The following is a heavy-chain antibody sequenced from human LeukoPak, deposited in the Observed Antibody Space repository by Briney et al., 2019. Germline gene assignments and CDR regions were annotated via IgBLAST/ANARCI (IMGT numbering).Heavy chain of an antibody. CDR2: INHSGST. CDR1: GGSFSGYY. V-gene: IGHV4-34*01. D-gene: IGHD2-2*01. CDR3: ARLRYCSSTSCSTGYFDY. Sequence: SETLSLTCAVYGGSFSGYYWSWIRQPPGKGLEWIGEINHSGSTNYNPSLKSRVTISVDTSKNQFSLKLSSVTAADTAVYYCARLRYCSSTSCSTGYFDYWGQGTLVTVSS. J-gene: IGHJ4*02.